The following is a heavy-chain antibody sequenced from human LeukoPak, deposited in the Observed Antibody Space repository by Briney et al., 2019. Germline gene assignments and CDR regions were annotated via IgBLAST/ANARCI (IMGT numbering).Heavy chain of an antibody. D-gene: IGHD4/OR15-4a*01. CDR2: ISADNGVT. CDR3: AKAPRLWWNYLMDE. Sequence: ASVKDSCKTPGYTSTQSGVCWGRQTLGQGLEWVGWISADNGVTNYAQKFQGRVTMTTDTPTSTAYLQLQSLRPDDTAVYFCAKAPRLWWNYLMDEWGQGTLVIVSS. CDR1: GYTSTQSG. J-gene: IGHJ4*02. V-gene: IGHV1-18*01.